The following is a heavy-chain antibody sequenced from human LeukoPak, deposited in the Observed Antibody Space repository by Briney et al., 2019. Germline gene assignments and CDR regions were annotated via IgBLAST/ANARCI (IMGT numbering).Heavy chain of an antibody. CDR1: GGSISSYY. Sequence: SETLSLTCTVSGGSISSYYWSWVRQPPGKGLEWVGYIYFSGSTNYNPSLKSRVTISVDTSKNQFSLKLSSVTAADTAVYYCARTTSSGWTWGWGQGTLVTVSS. D-gene: IGHD6-19*01. CDR3: ARTTSSGWTWG. CDR2: IYFSGST. J-gene: IGHJ4*02. V-gene: IGHV4-59*08.